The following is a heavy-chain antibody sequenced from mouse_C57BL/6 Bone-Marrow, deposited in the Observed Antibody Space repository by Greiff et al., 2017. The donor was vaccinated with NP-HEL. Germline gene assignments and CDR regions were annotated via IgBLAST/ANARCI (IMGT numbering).Heavy chain of an antibody. V-gene: IGHV1-54*01. CDR1: GYAFTNYL. Sequence: QVQLQQSGAELVRPGTSVKVSCKASGYAFTNYLIEWVKQRPGQGLEWIGVINPGGGGTNYNEKFKGKATLTADESSSTAYMQLSSLTSEDSAVYFCARGRYYYRSSYWGQGTTLTVSS. D-gene: IGHD1-1*01. J-gene: IGHJ2*01. CDR3: ARGRYYYRSSY. CDR2: INPGGGGT.